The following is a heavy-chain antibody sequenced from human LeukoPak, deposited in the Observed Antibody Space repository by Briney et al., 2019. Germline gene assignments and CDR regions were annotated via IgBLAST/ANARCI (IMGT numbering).Heavy chain of an antibody. V-gene: IGHV4-59*08. CDR2: IYYTGGT. J-gene: IGHJ6*02. Sequence: SETLSLTCTVSGGSISGYYWSWIRQPPGKGLEWIGYIYYTGGTDYNPSLKSRVTISVDTSKSQLSLRLNSVTAADTAVYYCARKTSGVFVVGGIYGMDVWGQGTTVTVSS. D-gene: IGHD3-10*01. CDR3: ARKTSGVFVVGGIYGMDV. CDR1: GGSISGYY.